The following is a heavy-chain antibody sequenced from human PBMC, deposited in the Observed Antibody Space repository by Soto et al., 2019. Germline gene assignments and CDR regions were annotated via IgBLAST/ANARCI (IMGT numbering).Heavy chain of an antibody. CDR1: GGSITNTDYF. CDR2: INYAGKT. Sequence: SETLSLTCTVSGGSITNTDYFWAWARQPPGKGLEWIGSINYAGKTFYSPSVKSRLTISIDTSENQFSLRLTSVTATDTAIYYCARRAVAGTPFDYWGQGTLVTVSS. CDR3: ARRAVAGTPFDY. V-gene: IGHV4-39*01. D-gene: IGHD6-19*01. J-gene: IGHJ4*02.